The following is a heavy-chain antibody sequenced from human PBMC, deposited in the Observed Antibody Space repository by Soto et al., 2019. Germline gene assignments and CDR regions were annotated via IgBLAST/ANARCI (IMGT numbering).Heavy chain of an antibody. CDR2: ISGSGGST. J-gene: IGHJ3*02. CDR1: GFTFISYA. D-gene: IGHD4-17*01. Sequence: EVQRLESGGGLVQPGGSLRLSCAASGFTFISYAMSWFRQAPGKGLAWVSAISGSGGSTYYADSVKGRFTISRDNSKNTLYLQMNSLRAEDTAVYYCAKDLYGDYVVFDIWGQGTMVTVSS. CDR3: AKDLYGDYVVFDI. V-gene: IGHV3-23*01.